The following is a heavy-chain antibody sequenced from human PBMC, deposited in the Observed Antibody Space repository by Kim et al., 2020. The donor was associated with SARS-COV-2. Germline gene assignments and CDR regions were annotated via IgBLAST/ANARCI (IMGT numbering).Heavy chain of an antibody. Sequence: GGSLRLSCAASGFTFSSYAMSWVRQAPGKGLEWVSAISGSGGSTYYADSVKGRFTISRDNSKNTLYLQMNSLRAEDTAVYYCAKVSGSYPTHWYFDLWGRGTLVTVSS. CDR3: AKVSGSYPTHWYFDL. CDR2: ISGSGGST. J-gene: IGHJ2*01. D-gene: IGHD1-26*01. CDR1: GFTFSSYA. V-gene: IGHV3-23*01.